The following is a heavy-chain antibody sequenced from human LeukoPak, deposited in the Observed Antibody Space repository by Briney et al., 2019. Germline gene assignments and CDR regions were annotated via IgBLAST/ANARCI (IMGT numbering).Heavy chain of an antibody. CDR3: AREPRDSIVGASDAFDI. CDR1: GYTFTNYF. V-gene: IGHV1-69*13. Sequence: GASVKVSCKASGYTFTNYFIHWVRQAPGQGLEWMGGIIPIFGTANYAQKFQGRVTITADESTSTAYMELSSLRSEDTAVYYCAREPRDSIVGASDAFDIWGQGTMVTVSS. J-gene: IGHJ3*02. CDR2: IIPIFGTA. D-gene: IGHD1-26*01.